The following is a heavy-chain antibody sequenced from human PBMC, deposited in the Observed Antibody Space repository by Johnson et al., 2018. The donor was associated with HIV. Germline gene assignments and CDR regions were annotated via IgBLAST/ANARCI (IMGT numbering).Heavy chain of an antibody. V-gene: IGHV3-66*01. D-gene: IGHD6-13*01. CDR3: ARDALQQLVPRCAFNL. CDR1: GFSISSNY. Sequence: VQLVESGGGVVRPGGSLRLSCAASGFSISSNYMSWIRQAPGKGLEWVSVIYRAGSTYYADSVKDRFTISRDISKNTVYLQMNSLRAEDTAVYYCARDALQQLVPRCAFNLWGQGTMVTVSS. CDR2: IYRAGST. J-gene: IGHJ3*01.